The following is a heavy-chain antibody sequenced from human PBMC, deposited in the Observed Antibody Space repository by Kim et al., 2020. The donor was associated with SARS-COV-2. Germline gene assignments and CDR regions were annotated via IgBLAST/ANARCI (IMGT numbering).Heavy chain of an antibody. J-gene: IGHJ5*02. Sequence: SGTLSLTCTVSGGSISSSSYYWGWIRQPPGKGLEWIGSIYYSGSTYYNPSLKSRVTISVDTSKNQFSLKLSSVTAADTAVYYCARLSSGSKPPWFDPWG. V-gene: IGHV4-39*01. D-gene: IGHD1-26*01. CDR3: ARLSSGSKPPWFDP. CDR1: GGSISSSSYY. CDR2: IYYSGST.